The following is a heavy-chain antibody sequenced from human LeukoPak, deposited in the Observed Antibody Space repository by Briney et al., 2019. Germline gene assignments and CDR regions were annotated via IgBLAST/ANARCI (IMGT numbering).Heavy chain of an antibody. D-gene: IGHD2-8*01. CDR2: IYYSGNT. Sequence: SETLSLTCTVSGGSIFSSNPYWGWIRQPPGKGLEWIGSIYYSGNTYYNASLKSRVTISVDTSKNQFSLKLSSVTAADTAVYYCARGRMVYAPVSRMAYFDYWGQGTLVTVSS. CDR3: ARGRMVYAPVSRMAYFDY. V-gene: IGHV4-39*01. J-gene: IGHJ4*02. CDR1: GGSIFSSNPY.